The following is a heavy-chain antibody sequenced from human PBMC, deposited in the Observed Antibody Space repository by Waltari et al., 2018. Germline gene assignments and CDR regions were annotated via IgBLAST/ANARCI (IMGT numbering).Heavy chain of an antibody. J-gene: IGHJ4*02. CDR3: AKHPLPLVTHKARRGGFDY. D-gene: IGHD2-21*01. CDR2: ISGSCGST. Sequence: EVQLLESGGGLVQPGGSLRLSCAASGFTFSSYSVRWVRQAPGKGLEWVAAISGSCGSTYYADSVKGRVTISRDNSKNTLYLQMNSLRAEDTAVYYCAKHPLPLVTHKARRGGFDYWGQGTLVTVSS. CDR1: GFTFSSYS. V-gene: IGHV3-23*01.